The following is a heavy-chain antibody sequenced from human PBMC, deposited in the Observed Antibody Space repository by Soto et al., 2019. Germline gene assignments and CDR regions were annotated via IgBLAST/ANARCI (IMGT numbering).Heavy chain of an antibody. CDR3: ARAKYSSSKPTGYSSGHYGMDV. CDR1: GFTVSSNY. D-gene: IGHD6-19*01. J-gene: IGHJ6*02. V-gene: IGHV3-66*01. CDR2: IYSGGST. Sequence: GGSLRLSCAASGFTVSSNYMSWVRQAPGKGLEWVSVIYSGGSTYYADSVKGRFTISRDNSKNTLYLQMNSLRAEDTAVYSCARAKYSSSKPTGYSSGHYGMDVWGQGTTVTVSS.